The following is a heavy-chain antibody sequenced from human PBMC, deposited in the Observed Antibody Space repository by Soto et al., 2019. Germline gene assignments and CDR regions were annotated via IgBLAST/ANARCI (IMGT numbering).Heavy chain of an antibody. Sequence: QVQLQQWGAGLLKPSETLSLTCAVYGGSFSGYYWSWIRQPTGKGLEWIGEINHSGSTNYNPSLKSRVTISVDTSTNQFSLKLSSVTAADTAVYYCARGPWVGVNYYYYGMDVWGQGTTVTVSS. J-gene: IGHJ6*02. CDR2: INHSGST. CDR3: ARGPWVGVNYYYYGMDV. V-gene: IGHV4-34*01. CDR1: GGSFSGYY. D-gene: IGHD1-26*01.